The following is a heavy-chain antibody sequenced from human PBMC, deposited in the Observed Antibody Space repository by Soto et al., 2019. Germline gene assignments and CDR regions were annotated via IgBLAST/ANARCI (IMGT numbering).Heavy chain of an antibody. CDR3: ARFYGDYVEYYYYYGMDV. V-gene: IGHV1-18*01. CDR1: GYTFTSYG. D-gene: IGHD4-17*01. Sequence: QVQLVQSGAEVKKPGASVKVSCKASGYTFTSYGISWVRQAPGQGLEWMGWISAYNGNSNYAQKLHGRVTMTTDTSTSTAYMELRSLRSDDTAVYYCARFYGDYVEYYYYYGMDVWGQGTTVTVSS. J-gene: IGHJ6*02. CDR2: ISAYNGNS.